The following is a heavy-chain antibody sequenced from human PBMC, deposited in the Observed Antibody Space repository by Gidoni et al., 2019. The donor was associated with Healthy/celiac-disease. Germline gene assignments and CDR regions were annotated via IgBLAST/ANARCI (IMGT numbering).Heavy chain of an antibody. D-gene: IGHD3-16*01. Sequence: QVQLQESGPGLVKPSATLSLTCTVSGGSISSHYWSWIRQPPGKGLEWVGYVYYTGNTNYNPSLKSRVTISIDTSRIQFSLNLTSVTAADTAVYYCARAWGTSRGGEFDYWGQGTLITVSS. CDR3: ARAWGTSRGGEFDY. J-gene: IGHJ4*02. CDR2: VYYTGNT. CDR1: GGSISSHY. V-gene: IGHV4-59*11.